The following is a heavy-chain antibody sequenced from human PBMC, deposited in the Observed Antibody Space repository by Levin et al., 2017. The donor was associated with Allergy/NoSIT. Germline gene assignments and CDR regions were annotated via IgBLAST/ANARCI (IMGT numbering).Heavy chain of an antibody. CDR1: GGSFSGYY. CDR3: ARGGIARLTYSYDSSGYYHP. Sequence: SETLSLTCAVYGGSFSGYYWSWIRQSPGKGLEWIGEISHTGSTNYSPSLKSRVTISLDTSNNQLSLRLTSVTAADTAVYHCARGGIARLTYSYDSSGYYHPWGPGTLVTVSS. D-gene: IGHD3-22*01. CDR2: ISHTGST. V-gene: IGHV4-34*01. J-gene: IGHJ4*02.